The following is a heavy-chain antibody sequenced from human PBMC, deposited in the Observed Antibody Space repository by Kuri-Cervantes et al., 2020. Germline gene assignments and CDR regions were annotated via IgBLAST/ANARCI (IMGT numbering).Heavy chain of an antibody. CDR2: ISGSGGST. V-gene: IGHV3-23*01. J-gene: IGHJ4*02. CDR1: GFTFSSYW. D-gene: IGHD6-19*01. Sequence: GGSLRLSCVASGFTFSSYWMSWVRQAPGKGLEWVSAISGSGGSTYYADSVKGRFTISRDNSKNTLYLQMNSLRAEDTAVYYCAKDLIGSGRYYFDYWGQGTLVTVSS. CDR3: AKDLIGSGRYYFDY.